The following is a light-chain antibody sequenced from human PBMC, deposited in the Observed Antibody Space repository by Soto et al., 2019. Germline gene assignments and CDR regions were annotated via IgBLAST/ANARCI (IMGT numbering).Light chain of an antibody. CDR3: QHYGTSAL. V-gene: IGKV3-20*01. J-gene: IGKJ3*01. CDR1: QSVSDSY. CDR2: AS. Sequence: EIVLTQSPGTRSLSPGERATLSCRASQSVSDSYLAWYQQKPGQAPRLLIYASSRATGIPDRFSGSGSETDFTLTITRMEPEDFAVYYCQHYGTSALFGPGTKVDIK.